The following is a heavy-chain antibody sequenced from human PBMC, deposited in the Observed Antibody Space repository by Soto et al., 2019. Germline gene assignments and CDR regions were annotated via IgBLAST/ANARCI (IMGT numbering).Heavy chain of an antibody. Sequence: QVQLQQWGAGLLKPSETLSLTCAVYGGSFSGYYWSWIRQPPGKGLEWIGEINHSGSTNYNPSLKCRVTISVDTSKTQFSLKLSSVTAADTAVYYCARGPGGRIAATRFDYWGQGTLVTVSS. D-gene: IGHD6-13*01. V-gene: IGHV4-34*01. CDR2: INHSGST. J-gene: IGHJ4*02. CDR1: GGSFSGYY. CDR3: ARGPGGRIAATRFDY.